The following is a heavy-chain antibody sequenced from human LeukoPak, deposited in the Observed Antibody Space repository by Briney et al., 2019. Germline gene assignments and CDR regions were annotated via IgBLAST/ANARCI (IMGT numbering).Heavy chain of an antibody. CDR3: ARGRTYSSSWPFDY. Sequence: PGGSLRLSCAASGFTFNDYYMSWIRQAPGKGLEWVSYISSSGGSINYADSVKGRFTISRDNAKNSLYLQMNSLRAEDTAVYYCARGRTYSSSWPFDYWGQETLVTVSS. V-gene: IGHV3-11*04. CDR1: GFTFNDYY. D-gene: IGHD6-13*01. CDR2: ISSSGGSI. J-gene: IGHJ4*02.